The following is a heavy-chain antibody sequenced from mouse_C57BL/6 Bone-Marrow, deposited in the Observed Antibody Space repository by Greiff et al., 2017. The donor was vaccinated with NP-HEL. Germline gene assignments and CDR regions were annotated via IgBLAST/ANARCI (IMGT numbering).Heavy chain of an antibody. D-gene: IGHD1-1*01. V-gene: IGHV1-82*01. Sequence: VQLQQSGPELVKPGASVKISCKASGYAFSSYWMNWVKQRPGKGLEWIGRIYPGDGDTNYNGKFKGKATLTADKSSSTAYMQLSSLTSEDSAVYFCARSYYGSSYFDFWGTGTTVTVSA. J-gene: IGHJ1*03. CDR1: GYAFSSYW. CDR3: ARSYYGSSYFDF. CDR2: IYPGDGDT.